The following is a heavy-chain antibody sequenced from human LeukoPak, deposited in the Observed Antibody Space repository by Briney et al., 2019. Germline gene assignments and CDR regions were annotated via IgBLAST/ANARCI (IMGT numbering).Heavy chain of an antibody. Sequence: PGGSLRLSCAASGFTFSSYSMNWVRQAPGKGLEWVSSISSNSSYIYYADSVKGRFTISRDNAKNSLYLQMNSLRAEDTAVYYCAWIDGSYVDYWGQGTLVTVSS. CDR1: GFTFSSYS. D-gene: IGHD5-18*01. CDR3: AWIDGSYVDY. CDR2: ISSNSSYI. V-gene: IGHV3-21*01. J-gene: IGHJ4*02.